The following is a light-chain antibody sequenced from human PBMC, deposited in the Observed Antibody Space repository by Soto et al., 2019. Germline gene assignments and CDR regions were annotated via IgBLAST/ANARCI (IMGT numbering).Light chain of an antibody. J-gene: IGLJ1*01. CDR2: EVS. CDR3: ASYASGNKV. V-gene: IGLV2-14*01. CDR1: SSDIGTYKY. Sequence: QSALTQPASVSGSPGQSITISCTGTSSDIGTYKYVSWFQHHPGKAPKLIIFEVSNRPSAISEHCSGSLAANSDYLYSSGVQPEDEADYYCASYASGNKVFGTGTKVTVL.